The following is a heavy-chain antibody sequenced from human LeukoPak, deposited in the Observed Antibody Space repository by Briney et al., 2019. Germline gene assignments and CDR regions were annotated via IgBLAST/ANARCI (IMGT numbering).Heavy chain of an antibody. CDR2: INPNSGGT. V-gene: IGHV1-2*02. CDR1: GYTFTGYY. D-gene: IGHD4-23*01. CDR3: ARHPGKVTNDWYFDL. Sequence: ASVKVSCKASGYTFTGYYMHWVRQAPGQGLEWMGWINPNSGGTNYAQKFQGRVTMTRDPSITTAYMELSRLSPDDTAVYYCARHPGKVTNDWYFDLWGRGTLVTVSS. J-gene: IGHJ2*01.